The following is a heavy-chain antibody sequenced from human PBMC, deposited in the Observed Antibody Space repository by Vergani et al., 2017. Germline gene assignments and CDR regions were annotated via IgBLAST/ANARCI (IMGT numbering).Heavy chain of an antibody. CDR1: GFTFSSYA. J-gene: IGHJ4*02. Sequence: EVQLLESGGGLVQPGGSLRLSCAASGFTFSSYAMSWVRQAPGKGLEWVSAISGSGGSTYYADSVKGRFTISRDNSKNTLYLQMNSLRAEDTAVYYCAKLTLYYCSGGICYVDYWGQGTLVTVSS. D-gene: IGHD2-15*01. V-gene: IGHV3-23*01. CDR3: AKLTLYYCSGGICYVDY. CDR2: ISGSGGST.